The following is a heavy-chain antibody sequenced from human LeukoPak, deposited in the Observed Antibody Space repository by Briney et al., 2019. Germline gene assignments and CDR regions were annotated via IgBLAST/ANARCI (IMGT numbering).Heavy chain of an antibody. V-gene: IGHV3-23*01. J-gene: IGHJ4*02. CDR2: IGSSGGGI. Sequence: GGSLRLSCAASGFTFSTYTMYWVRHPPGKRLEWVSIIGSSGGGIHYADSVKGRFTISRDNSKNALYLQMNSLRVEDTAVYSCAIDPNWGTHSWGQGVLVTVSS. CDR1: GFTFSTYT. D-gene: IGHD7-27*01. CDR3: AIDPNWGTHS.